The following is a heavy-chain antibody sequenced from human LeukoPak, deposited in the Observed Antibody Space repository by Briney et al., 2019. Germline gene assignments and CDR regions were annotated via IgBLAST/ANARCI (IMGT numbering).Heavy chain of an antibody. CDR2: ISPSGGRP. D-gene: IGHD3-3*01. CDR1: GYTFTSHY. CDR3: ARDGVPGTSYFDH. Sequence: ASVKVSCKASGYTFTSHYIHWVRHARGQGLEWMGMISPSGGRPSYSQKFQGRVTMTRDTSTSTLYMELSSLRSEDTAVYFCARDGVPGTSYFDHWGQGTLVTVSS. V-gene: IGHV1-46*01. J-gene: IGHJ4*02.